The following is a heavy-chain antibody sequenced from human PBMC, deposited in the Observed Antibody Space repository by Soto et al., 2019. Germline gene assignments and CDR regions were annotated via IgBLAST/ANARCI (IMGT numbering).Heavy chain of an antibody. CDR3: AKRGLSSGWYNIEY. CDR2: VSYHGSDK. D-gene: IGHD6-19*01. CDR1: GFGFSDYA. Sequence: GWSLRLSCAASGFGFSDYAMHLVRQAPGKGLEWVACVSYHGSDKYYADSVKGRFTISRDNSKNTVSLQMDSLRREDTAVYYCAKRGLSSGWYNIEYWGGGTLVTVSS. J-gene: IGHJ4*02. V-gene: IGHV3-30*18.